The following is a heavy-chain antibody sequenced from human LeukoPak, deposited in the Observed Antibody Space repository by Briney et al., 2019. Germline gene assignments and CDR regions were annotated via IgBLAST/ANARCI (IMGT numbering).Heavy chain of an antibody. V-gene: IGHV1-18*01. Sequence: ASVKVSCKTSGYTFTSYGISWVRQAPGQGLEWMGWISAYNGNTNYAQKLQGRVTTTTDTSTSTAYMELRSLRSDDTAVYYCAREDYSSSWYVYWGQGTLVTVSS. D-gene: IGHD6-13*01. CDR1: GYTFTSYG. J-gene: IGHJ4*02. CDR3: AREDYSSSWYVY. CDR2: ISAYNGNT.